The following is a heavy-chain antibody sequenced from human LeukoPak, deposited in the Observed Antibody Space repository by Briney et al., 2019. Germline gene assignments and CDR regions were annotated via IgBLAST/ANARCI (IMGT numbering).Heavy chain of an antibody. CDR3: ARDEGYYNDMDG. J-gene: IGHJ6*03. CDR1: RYSFTGYH. V-gene: IGHV1-2*02. Sequence: ASVKVSCQASRYSFTGYHRHWVRLAPGQGLEWMGWINVDSGGTKYAEKFQGRVTMTRYTSISTAYMELSRLRSDDTAVYYCARDEGYYNDMDGWGKGTTVSVSS. CDR2: INVDSGGT.